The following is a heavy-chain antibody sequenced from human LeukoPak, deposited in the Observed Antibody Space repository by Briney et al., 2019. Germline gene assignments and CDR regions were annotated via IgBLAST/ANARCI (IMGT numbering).Heavy chain of an antibody. CDR1: GYTFTGYY. CDR2: INPNSGGT. Sequence: ASVKVSCKASGYTFTGYYTHWVRQAPGQGLEWMGRINPNSGGTNYAQKFQGRVTMTRDTSISTAYMELSRLRSDDTAVYYCAFSSVYGGNLDYWGQGTLVTVSS. V-gene: IGHV1-2*06. D-gene: IGHD4-23*01. CDR3: AFSSVYGGNLDY. J-gene: IGHJ4*02.